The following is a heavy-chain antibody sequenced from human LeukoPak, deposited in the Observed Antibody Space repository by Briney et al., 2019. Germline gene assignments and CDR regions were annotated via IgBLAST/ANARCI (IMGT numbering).Heavy chain of an antibody. CDR3: ARGVDGDYFDY. CDR2: ISYDGSNK. CDR1: GFTFSSYA. V-gene: IGHV3-30-3*01. Sequence: GGSLRLSRAASGFTFSSYAMHWVRQAPGKGLEWVAVISYDGSNKYYADSVKGRFTISRDNSKNTLYLQMNSLRAEDTAVYYCARGVDGDYFDYWGQGTLVTVSS. D-gene: IGHD2-15*01. J-gene: IGHJ4*02.